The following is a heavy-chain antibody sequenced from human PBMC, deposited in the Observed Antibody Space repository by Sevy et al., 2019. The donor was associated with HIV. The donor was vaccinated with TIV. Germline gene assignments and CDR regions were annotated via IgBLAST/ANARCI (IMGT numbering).Heavy chain of an antibody. CDR3: ARDLPPSATTVAHFDY. V-gene: IGHV3-48*03. CDR1: GFTFSSYE. D-gene: IGHD4-17*01. CDR2: ISNTGRTI. J-gene: IGHJ4*02. Sequence: GGSLRLSCAASGFTFSSYEMIWVRQAPGRGLEWVSYISNTGRTISYSDSVRGRFTVSRDNAKNLLYLHMNSLRAEDAATYYCARDLPPSATTVAHFDYWGRGTLVTVSS.